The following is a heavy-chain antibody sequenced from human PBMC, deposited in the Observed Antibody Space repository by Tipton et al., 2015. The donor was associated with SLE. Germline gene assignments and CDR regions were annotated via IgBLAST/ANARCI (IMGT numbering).Heavy chain of an antibody. V-gene: IGHV4-34*01. D-gene: IGHD2-2*01. CDR3: ARGCSSSTCEPFYFFGMDV. Sequence: TLSLTCSVYGDSLSGQYWSWIRQPPGKGLEWIGEVFRGGSTNYSPSLESRVTITVDMSKNQFSLRLISVTAADTAVYYCARGCSSSTCEPFYFFGMDVWGQGTIITVSS. CDR1: GDSLSGQY. J-gene: IGHJ6*02. CDR2: VFRGGST.